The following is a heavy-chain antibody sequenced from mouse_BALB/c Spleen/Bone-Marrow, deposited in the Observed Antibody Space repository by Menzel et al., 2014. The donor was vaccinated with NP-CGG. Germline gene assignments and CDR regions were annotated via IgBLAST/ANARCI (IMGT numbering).Heavy chain of an antibody. CDR1: GYTFXSYY. D-gene: IGHD2-14*01. V-gene: IGHV1S56*01. CDR2: IYPGNVNT. J-gene: IGHJ3*01. Sequence: VQLQESGPELVKPGPSVRISCKASGYTFXSYYTHWVKQRPGQGLEWIGWIYPGNVNTNYNEKFKGKATLTADKSSSTAYMQLSSLTSEDSAVYFCARGGYDGAWFAYWGQGTLVTVSA. CDR3: ARGGYDGAWFAY.